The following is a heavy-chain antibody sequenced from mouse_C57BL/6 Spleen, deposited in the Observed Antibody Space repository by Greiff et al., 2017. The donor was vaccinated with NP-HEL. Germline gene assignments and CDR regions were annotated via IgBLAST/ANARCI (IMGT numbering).Heavy chain of an antibody. J-gene: IGHJ2*01. CDR3: ARHANWGFDY. V-gene: IGHV5-12*01. Sequence: MLVESGGGLVQPGGSLKLSCAASGFTFSDYYMYWVRQTPEKRLEWVAYISNGGGSTYYPDTVKGRFTISRDNAKNTLYLQMSRLKSEDTAMYYCARHANWGFDYWGQGTTLTVSS. CDR2: ISNGGGST. D-gene: IGHD4-1*01. CDR1: GFTFSDYY.